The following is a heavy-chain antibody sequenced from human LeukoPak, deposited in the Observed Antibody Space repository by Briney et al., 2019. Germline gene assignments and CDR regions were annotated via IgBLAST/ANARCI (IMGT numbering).Heavy chain of an antibody. CDR1: GGSVNSGSYY. Sequence: SETLSLTCTVSGGSVNSGSYYWSWIRQPPGKGLEWIGYIYDSGSTNHNPSLKSRVTMSEDTSKNQFSLKPSSVTAADTAVYYCARDLGNWFDPWGQGTLVTVTS. V-gene: IGHV4-61*01. CDR2: IYDSGST. J-gene: IGHJ5*02. CDR3: ARDLGNWFDP.